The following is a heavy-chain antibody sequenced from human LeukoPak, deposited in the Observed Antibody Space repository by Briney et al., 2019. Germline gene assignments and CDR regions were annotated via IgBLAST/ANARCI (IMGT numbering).Heavy chain of an antibody. J-gene: IGHJ3*02. Sequence: GGSLRLSCAASGFTFSSYAMSWVRQAPGKGLEWVSAISGSGGSTYYADSVKGRFTISRDSSKNTLYLQMNSLRGEDTAVYYCARGGYQLLSLGAFDIWGQGTMVTVSS. CDR3: ARGGYQLLSLGAFDI. V-gene: IGHV3-23*01. CDR2: ISGSGGST. D-gene: IGHD2-2*01. CDR1: GFTFSSYA.